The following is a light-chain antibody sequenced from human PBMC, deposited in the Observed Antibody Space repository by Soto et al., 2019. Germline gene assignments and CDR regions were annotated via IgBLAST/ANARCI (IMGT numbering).Light chain of an antibody. CDR2: GHS. Sequence: VLTQPPSVSAAPGQRVTISCTGSSSNIGAGYDVHWYQQLPGTAPKLLIFGHSNRPSGVPDRFSGSKSGTSASLAITGLQAEDEADYYCQSYDGSLGVFGTGTKVTVL. CDR1: SSNIGAGYD. CDR3: QSYDGSLGV. V-gene: IGLV1-40*01. J-gene: IGLJ1*01.